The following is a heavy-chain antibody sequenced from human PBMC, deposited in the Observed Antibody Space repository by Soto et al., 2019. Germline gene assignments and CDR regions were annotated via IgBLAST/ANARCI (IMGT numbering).Heavy chain of an antibody. V-gene: IGHV4-34*01. Sequence: QVQLQQWGAGLLKPSETLSLTCAVYGGSFSGYYWSWIRQPPGKGLEWIGEINHSGSTNYNPSLKSRVTISVDTSKNQFSLMLSSVTAADTAVYYCARTGQWLPFDYWGQGTLVTVSS. CDR1: GGSFSGYY. D-gene: IGHD3-22*01. J-gene: IGHJ4*02. CDR2: INHSGST. CDR3: ARTGQWLPFDY.